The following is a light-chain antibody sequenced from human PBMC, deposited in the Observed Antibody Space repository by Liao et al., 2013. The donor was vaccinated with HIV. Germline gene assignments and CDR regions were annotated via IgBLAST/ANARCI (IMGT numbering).Light chain of an antibody. J-gene: IGLJ1*01. CDR3: QAWDSKTGAS. V-gene: IGLV3-21*01. CDR1: NFGSKS. CDR2: YDS. Sequence: SYVLTQPPAVSVAPGKTARFTCGGNNFGSKSVHWYQQKPGQAPVLLIYYDSDRPSGIPDRFSGSNSGNTATLTISGTQAVDEADYYCQAWDSKTGASFGTGTKVTVL.